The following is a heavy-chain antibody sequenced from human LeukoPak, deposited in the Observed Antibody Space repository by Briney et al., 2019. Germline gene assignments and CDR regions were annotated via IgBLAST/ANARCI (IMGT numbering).Heavy chain of an antibody. CDR2: ISGSGVGT. CDR3: AKSVPTRGWCFDL. J-gene: IGHJ2*01. Sequence: GGSLRLSCAASGFTFSNYAMSWVRQAPGKGLEWVSGISGSGVGTYYADSVKGRFTISRDNSKNTLYLQMNSLRAEDTAVYYCAKSVPTRGWCFDLWGRGTLVTVSS. CDR1: GFTFSNYA. V-gene: IGHV3-23*01.